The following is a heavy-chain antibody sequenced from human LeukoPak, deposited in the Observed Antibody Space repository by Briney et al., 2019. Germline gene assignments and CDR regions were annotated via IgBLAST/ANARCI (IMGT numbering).Heavy chain of an antibody. CDR1: GFTFSSYA. CDR3: AKDADSSEIDY. D-gene: IGHD6-19*01. J-gene: IGHJ4*02. Sequence: PGRSLRLSCAASGFTFSSYAMHWVRQAPGKGLEWVAVISYDGSNKYYADSVKGRFTISRDNSKNTLYLQMNSLRAEDTAVYYCAKDADSSEIDYWGQGTLVTVSS. CDR2: ISYDGSNK. V-gene: IGHV3-30*04.